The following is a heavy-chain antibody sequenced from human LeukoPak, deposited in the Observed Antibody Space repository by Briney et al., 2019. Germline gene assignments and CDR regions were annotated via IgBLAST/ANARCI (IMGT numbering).Heavy chain of an antibody. CDR2: IYWDDDK. CDR1: GFSLSTSGVG. Sequence: ESGPTLVKPTQTLTLTCTFSGFSLSTSGVGVGWIRQPPGKPLEWLALIYWDDDKRYSPSLKSRLTITKDTSKNQVVLIMTNMDPVDTATYYCAHSARGSGSYYAYYFDYWGQGTLVTVSS. V-gene: IGHV2-5*02. J-gene: IGHJ4*02. D-gene: IGHD3-10*01. CDR3: AHSARGSGSYYAYYFDY.